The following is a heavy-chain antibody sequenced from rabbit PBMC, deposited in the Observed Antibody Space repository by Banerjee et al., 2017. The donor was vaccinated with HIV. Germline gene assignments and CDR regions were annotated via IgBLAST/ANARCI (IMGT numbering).Heavy chain of an antibody. Sequence: QSLEESGGDLVKPGASLTLTCTASGFSFSSSYYMCWVRQAPGKGLEWIACIYAGSSGSTYYASWVNGRFTISKTSSTTVTLQMSSLTAADTATYFCARKGVSSSAGYDLWGPGTLVTVS. CDR2: IYAGSSGST. D-gene: IGHD1-1*01. CDR3: ARKGVSSSAGYDL. CDR1: GFSFSSSYY. J-gene: IGHJ6*01. V-gene: IGHV1S40*01.